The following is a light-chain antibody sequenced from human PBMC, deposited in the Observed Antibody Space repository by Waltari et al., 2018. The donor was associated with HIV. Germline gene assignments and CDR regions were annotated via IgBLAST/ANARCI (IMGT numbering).Light chain of an antibody. V-gene: IGLV3-21*02. CDR3: QVWDSSSDHVV. CDR2: DDS. CDR1: KIGSKS. Sequence: SYVLTQPPSVSVAPGQTARITCGGNKIGSKSVHWYQQKPGQAPVLVVYDDSARPSGIPGRFSGSNSGNTATRTISRVEAGDEADYYCQVWDSSSDHVVFGGGTKLTVL. J-gene: IGLJ2*01.